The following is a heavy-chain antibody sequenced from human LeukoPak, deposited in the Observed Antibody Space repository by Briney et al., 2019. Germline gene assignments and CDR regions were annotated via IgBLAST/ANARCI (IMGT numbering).Heavy chain of an antibody. CDR1: GFTFSSYW. Sequence: PGGSLRLSCAASGFTFSSYWMTWVRQAPGKGLEWVSSISSDSNYIYYADSVKGRFTRDNAKNSLYLQMNSLRAEDTAVYYCARSVTMIVDWFDPWGQGTLVTVSS. CDR3: ARSVTMIVDWFDP. D-gene: IGHD3-22*01. J-gene: IGHJ5*02. V-gene: IGHV3-21*01. CDR2: ISSDSNYI.